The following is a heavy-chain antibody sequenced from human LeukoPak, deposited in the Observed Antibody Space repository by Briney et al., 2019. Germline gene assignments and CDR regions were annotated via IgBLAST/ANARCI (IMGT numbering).Heavy chain of an antibody. CDR1: GGSISSSSYY. J-gene: IGHJ5*02. CDR3: ARDVGYCSSTSCYPMADFVSNGFAP. V-gene: IGHV4-39*07. Sequence: SETLSLTCTVSGGSISSSSYYWGWIRQPPGKGLEWIGSIYYSGSTYYNPSLKSRVTISVDTSKNQFSLKLSSVTAADTAVYYCARDVGYCSSTSCYPMADFVSNGFAPWGQGTLVTVSS. CDR2: IYYSGST. D-gene: IGHD2-2*01.